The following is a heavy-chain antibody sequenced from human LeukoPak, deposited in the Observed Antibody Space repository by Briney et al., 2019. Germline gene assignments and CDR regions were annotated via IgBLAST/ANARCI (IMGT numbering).Heavy chain of an antibody. CDR1: GFTFSSYG. V-gene: IGHV3-7*03. Sequence: GGSLRLSCAASGFTFSSYGMSWVRQAPGKGLEWVGNIKQDGSEKYYVESVKGRFTISRDNAKNSLFLQMNSLRAEDTAVYYCTRDGSGSSDFWSGVDVWGQGTTVTVSS. J-gene: IGHJ6*02. CDR2: IKQDGSEK. D-gene: IGHD3-3*01. CDR3: TRDGSGSSDFWSGVDV.